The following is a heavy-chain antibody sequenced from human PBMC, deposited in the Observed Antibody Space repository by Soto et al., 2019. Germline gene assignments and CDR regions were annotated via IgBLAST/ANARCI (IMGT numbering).Heavy chain of an antibody. J-gene: IGHJ6*03. Sequence: ETLSLTCTVSGGSISSYYWSWIRQPPGKGLEWIGYIYYSGSTNYNPSLKSRVTISVDTSKNQFSLKLSSVTAADTAVYYCARDAGVSNYYYYMDVWGKGTTVNVSS. CDR1: GGSISSYY. D-gene: IGHD3-10*01. CDR3: ARDAGVSNYYYYMDV. CDR2: IYYSGST. V-gene: IGHV4-59*01.